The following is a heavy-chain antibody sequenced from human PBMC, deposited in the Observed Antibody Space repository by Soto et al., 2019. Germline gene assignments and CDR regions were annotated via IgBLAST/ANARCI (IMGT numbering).Heavy chain of an antibody. D-gene: IGHD3-3*01. CDR1: GFTFSSYA. J-gene: IGHJ4*02. V-gene: IGHV3-33*01. CDR3: ARAYDFWSGIDY. Sequence: QVQLVESGGGVVQPGRSLRLSCAASGFTFSSYAMHWVRQAPGKGLDWVAVIWNDGGNKYYADSVQGRFTISRDNSKNTLYLQMNSLRAEDTALYYCARAYDFWSGIDYFGPGILVNVSS. CDR2: IWNDGGNK.